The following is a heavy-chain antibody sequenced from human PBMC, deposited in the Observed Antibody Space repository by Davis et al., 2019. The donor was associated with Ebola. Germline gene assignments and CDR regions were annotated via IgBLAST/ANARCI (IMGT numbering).Heavy chain of an antibody. Sequence: MPSETLSLTCDVSGASISTGGYYWSWIRQPPGKGLEWIGEINHSGSTNYNPSLKSRVTISVDTSKNQFSLKLSSVTAADTAVYYCARGNYGGNRSFDYWGQGTLVAVSS. D-gene: IGHD4-23*01. CDR2: INHSGST. J-gene: IGHJ4*02. CDR3: ARGNYGGNRSFDY. CDR1: GASISTGGYY. V-gene: IGHV4-34*01.